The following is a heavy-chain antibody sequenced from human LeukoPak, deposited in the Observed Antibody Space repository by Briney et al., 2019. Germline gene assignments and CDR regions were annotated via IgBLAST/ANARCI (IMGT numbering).Heavy chain of an antibody. J-gene: IGHJ4*02. CDR3: ARDLRFDY. Sequence: GGSLRLSCAASGFTFSSYATSWVRQAPGKGLEGGSAISGSGGSTYYADSVKGRFTISRDNSKNTLYLQMNSLRAEDTAVYYCARDLRFDYWGLGTLVTVSS. D-gene: IGHD3-16*01. CDR1: GFTFSSYA. V-gene: IGHV3-23*01. CDR2: ISGSGGST.